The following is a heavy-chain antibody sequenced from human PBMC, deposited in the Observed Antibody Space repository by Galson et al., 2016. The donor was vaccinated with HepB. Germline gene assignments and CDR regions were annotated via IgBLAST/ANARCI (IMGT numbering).Heavy chain of an antibody. CDR3: TGGILSLYAMGV. Sequence: SLRLSCAASGFTFSDSNIHWVRQASGKRLEWVGRIRSKVNDYATAYGASVKGRFTISRDDSKNTAYLQMNSLKIEDTAVFYCTGGILSLYAMGVWGQGTTVTVSS. CDR2: IRSKVNDYAT. CDR1: GFTFSDSN. J-gene: IGHJ6*02. D-gene: IGHD2/OR15-2a*01. V-gene: IGHV3-73*01.